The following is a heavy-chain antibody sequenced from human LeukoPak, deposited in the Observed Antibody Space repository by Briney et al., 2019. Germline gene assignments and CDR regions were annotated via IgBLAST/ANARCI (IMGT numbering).Heavy chain of an antibody. CDR1: GFTFDDYA. Sequence: GGSLRLSCAASGFTFDDYAMHWVRQAPGKGLEWVSGISWNSGSIGYADSVKGRFTISRDNAKNSLYLQMNSLRAEDTALYYCAKDGDTMVRGVITYFDYWAQGTLVTVSS. CDR3: AKDGDTMVRGVITYFDY. V-gene: IGHV3-9*01. D-gene: IGHD3-10*01. CDR2: ISWNSGSI. J-gene: IGHJ4*02.